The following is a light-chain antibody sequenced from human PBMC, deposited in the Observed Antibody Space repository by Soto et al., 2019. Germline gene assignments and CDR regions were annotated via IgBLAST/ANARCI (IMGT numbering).Light chain of an antibody. J-gene: IGLJ2*01. Sequence: QSALTQPASVSGSPGQSITISCIETTSDFGTKKFFSWYQQQPGKAPKLIIYEGTKRPSGVSNRFSGSKSGNTASLTISGLQAEDEADYYCCSYAGSSTVVFGGGTKLTVL. V-gene: IGLV2-23*01. CDR3: CSYAGSSTVV. CDR2: EGT. CDR1: TSDFGTKKF.